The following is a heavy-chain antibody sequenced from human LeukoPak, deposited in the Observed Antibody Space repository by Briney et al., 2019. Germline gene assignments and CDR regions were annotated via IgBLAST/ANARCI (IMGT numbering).Heavy chain of an antibody. V-gene: IGHV3-53*01. CDR2: IYTGGST. CDR1: GFTVDSNY. CDR3: ARDMSGYNYGADY. J-gene: IGHJ4*02. Sequence: GGSLRLSCAASGFTVDSNYLSWVRQAPGKGLEWVSVIYTGGSTYYADSVKGRFTISRDNSKNTLYLQMNSLRAEDTAVYYCARDMSGYNYGADYWGQGTLVTVSS. D-gene: IGHD5-18*01.